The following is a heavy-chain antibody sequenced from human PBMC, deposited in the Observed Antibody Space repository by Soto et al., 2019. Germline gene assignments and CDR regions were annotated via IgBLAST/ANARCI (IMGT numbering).Heavy chain of an antibody. CDR1: GGSFSGYY. J-gene: IGHJ4*02. CDR2: INHSGST. Sequence: PSETLSLTCAVYGGSFSGYYWSWIRQPPGKGLEWIGEINHSGSTNYNPSLKSRVTISVDTSKNQFSLKLSSVTAADTAVYYCARGLPPNSGYEFDYWGQGTLVTVSS. V-gene: IGHV4-34*01. CDR3: ARGLPPNSGYEFDY. D-gene: IGHD5-12*01.